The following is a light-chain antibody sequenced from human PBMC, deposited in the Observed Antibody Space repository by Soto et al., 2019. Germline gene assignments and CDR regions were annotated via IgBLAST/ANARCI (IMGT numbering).Light chain of an antibody. V-gene: IGKV3-20*01. CDR1: QSVSRNY. J-gene: IGKJ1*01. CDR2: GAS. Sequence: EIVLTQSPGTLSLSLGERATLSCRASQSVSRNYLAWYQQKPGQAPTLLIYGASSRATGIPDRFSGSGSGTDFHLTVSRLEPEDFATYYCQQYGTSPRTFGRGTKVEIK. CDR3: QQYGTSPRT.